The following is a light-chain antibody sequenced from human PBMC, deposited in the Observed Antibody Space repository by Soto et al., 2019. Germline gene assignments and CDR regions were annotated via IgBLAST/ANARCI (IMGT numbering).Light chain of an antibody. CDR3: LQHDNFPWT. CDR1: QDIGSD. V-gene: IGKV1-17*01. CDR2: AAY. J-gene: IGKJ1*01. Sequence: DIQMTQSPSSLFASVGGRGISTCRASQDIGSDLAWYQQKPGKAAERLIYAAYNLQSGVTSRFSGSGSGTEFTLTISSLQPEDFETYYCLQHDNFPWTVGQGTKVEIK.